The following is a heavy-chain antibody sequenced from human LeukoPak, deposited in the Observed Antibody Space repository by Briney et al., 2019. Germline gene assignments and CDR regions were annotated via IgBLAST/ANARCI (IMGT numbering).Heavy chain of an antibody. J-gene: IGHJ6*03. CDR1: GFTFSSYG. V-gene: IGHV3-30*02. CDR3: AKGGSSGYSVYYYMDV. CDR2: IRYDGSNK. D-gene: IGHD3-22*01. Sequence: QSGGSLRLSCAASGFTFSSYGMHWVRQAPGKGLEWVAFIRYDGSNKYYADSVKGRFTISRDNSKNTLYLQMNSLRAEDTAVYYCAKGGSSGYSVYYYMDVWGKGTTVTISS.